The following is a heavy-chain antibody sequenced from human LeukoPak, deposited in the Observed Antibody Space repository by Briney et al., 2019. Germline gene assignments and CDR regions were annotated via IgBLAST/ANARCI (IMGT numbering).Heavy chain of an antibody. CDR2: ISYDGSNK. CDR1: GFTFSSYA. CDR3: ARSHNYYDSSGADY. J-gene: IGHJ4*01. V-gene: IGHV3-30-3*01. D-gene: IGHD3-22*01. Sequence: PGRSLRLSCAASGFTFSSYAMHWVRQAPGKGLEWVAVISYDGSNKYYADSVKGRFTISRDNSKNTLYLQMNSLRAEDTAVYYCARSHNYYDSSGADYWGQGTLVTVSS.